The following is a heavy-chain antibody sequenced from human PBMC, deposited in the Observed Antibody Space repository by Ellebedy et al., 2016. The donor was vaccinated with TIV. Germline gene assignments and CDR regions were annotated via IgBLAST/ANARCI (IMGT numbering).Heavy chain of an antibody. CDR2: IYVGDSDT. CDR3: ARHGVRATIAWFDP. Sequence: KVSCKGSGDSFHSYWIGWVRQMPGKGLEWMGIIYVGDSDTRYSPSFQGQVTISADKSTSTAYLQWSSLKASDTAMYYCARHGVRATIAWFDPWGQGTLVTVSS. J-gene: IGHJ5*02. V-gene: IGHV5-51*01. D-gene: IGHD3-10*01. CDR1: GDSFHSYW.